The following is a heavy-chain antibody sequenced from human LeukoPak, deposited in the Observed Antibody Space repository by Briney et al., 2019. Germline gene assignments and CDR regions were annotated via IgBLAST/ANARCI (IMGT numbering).Heavy chain of an antibody. V-gene: IGHV1-2*02. Sequence: ASVKVSCKASGYTFTGDYMHWVAQAPGQGLEWMGWINPNSGGTNYAQKFQGRVTMTRDTSISTAYMELSRLRSDDTAVYYCAKAHYDYVWGSYRSTVLYFDYWGQGTLVTVSS. CDR2: INPNSGGT. D-gene: IGHD3-16*02. CDR3: AKAHYDYVWGSYRSTVLYFDY. CDR1: GYTFTGDY. J-gene: IGHJ4*02.